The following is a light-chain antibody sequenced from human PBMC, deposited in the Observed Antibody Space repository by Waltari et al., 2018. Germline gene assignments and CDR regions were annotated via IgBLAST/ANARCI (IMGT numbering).Light chain of an antibody. CDR1: PSILYSSNDKNY. CDR3: QQYYTAPYT. CDR2: GAP. Sequence: DILMTQSPDYLTVSLGERGPINCKSSPSILYSSNDKNYLAWYHQKPGQPPNLLIYGAPTWESGVPDRFSGSGSGTDFTLTISSLQAEDVAVYYCQQYYTAPYTFGQGTKLEIK. J-gene: IGKJ2*01. V-gene: IGKV4-1*01.